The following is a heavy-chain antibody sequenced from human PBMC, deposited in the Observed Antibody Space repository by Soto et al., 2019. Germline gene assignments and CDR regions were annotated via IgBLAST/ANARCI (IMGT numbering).Heavy chain of an antibody. CDR1: GFIFSTYT. Sequence: QVQLVESGGGVVQPGRSLRLSCAASGFIFSTYTMHWVRQAPGKGLEWVTVISYDGSNKHYADSVKGRFTISRDNSKNTLYLQMNSLRTEDTAVYYCSRGRYYDSRTYHNWFDPWGQGTLVTVSS. J-gene: IGHJ5*02. CDR3: SRGRYYDSRTYHNWFDP. V-gene: IGHV3-30-3*01. CDR2: ISYDGSNK. D-gene: IGHD3-22*01.